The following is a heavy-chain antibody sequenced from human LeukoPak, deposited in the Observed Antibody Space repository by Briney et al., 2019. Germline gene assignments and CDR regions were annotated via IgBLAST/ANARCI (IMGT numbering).Heavy chain of an antibody. V-gene: IGHV3-23*01. D-gene: IGHD3-22*01. Sequence: PGGSLRLSCAASGFTFSSYAMSWVRQAPGKGLEWVSAISGSGGSTYYADSVKGRFTISRDNSKNTLYLQMNSLRAEDTAVYYCAKTPSPYNYYDSSGYPEGFDYWGQETLVTVSS. CDR3: AKTPSPYNYYDSSGYPEGFDY. CDR2: ISGSGGST. J-gene: IGHJ4*02. CDR1: GFTFSSYA.